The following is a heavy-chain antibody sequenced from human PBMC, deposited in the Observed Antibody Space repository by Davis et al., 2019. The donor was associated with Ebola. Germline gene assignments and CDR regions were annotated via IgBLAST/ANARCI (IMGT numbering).Heavy chain of an antibody. D-gene: IGHD6-13*01. Sequence: GESLKISCAASGLTFSSYAMTWVRQAPGKGLEWVSTIGGSGDYTYYADSVKVRFTISRDSSRNTLYLQMNSLRADDTATYYCTRGRGGSSWELYWGRGTLVAVSS. CDR2: IGGSGDYT. J-gene: IGHJ4*02. CDR1: GLTFSSYA. CDR3: TRGRGGSSWELY. V-gene: IGHV3-23*01.